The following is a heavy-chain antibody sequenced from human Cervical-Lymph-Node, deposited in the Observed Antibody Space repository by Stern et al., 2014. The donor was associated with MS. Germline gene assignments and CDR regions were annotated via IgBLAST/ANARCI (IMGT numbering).Heavy chain of an antibody. CDR1: GYIFTNYA. V-gene: IGHV7-4-1*02. CDR3: ARVWSRYGDYGMDV. J-gene: IGHJ6*02. CDR2: INTSTGNP. Sequence: VQLVESGSELKKPGASVKVSCKASGYIFTNYAMNWVRQAPGQGLEWMGWINTSTGNPTYAQGFTVRFVFSLDTSVSTAYLQISSLKAEDTAVYYCARVWSRYGDYGMDVWGQGTTVTVSS. D-gene: IGHD4-17*01.